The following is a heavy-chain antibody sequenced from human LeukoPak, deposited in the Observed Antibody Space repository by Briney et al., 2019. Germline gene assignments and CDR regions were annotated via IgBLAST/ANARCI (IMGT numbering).Heavy chain of an antibody. CDR1: GGSISSYY. CDR3: AREVAAAGTTSNWFDP. D-gene: IGHD6-13*01. J-gene: IGHJ5*02. Sequence: PSETLSLTCTVSGGSISSYYWSWIRQPPGKGLEWIGYIYYSGSTNYNSSLKSRVTISVDTSKNQFSLKLSSVTAADTAVYYCAREVAAAGTTSNWFDPWGQGTLVTVSS. CDR2: IYYSGST. V-gene: IGHV4-59*01.